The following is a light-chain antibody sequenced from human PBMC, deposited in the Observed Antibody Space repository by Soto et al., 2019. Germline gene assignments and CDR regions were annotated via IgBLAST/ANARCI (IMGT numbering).Light chain of an antibody. J-gene: IGKJ1*01. Sequence: EIVLMQSPGTLSLSPGERATLSCRASQSVTSSYLAWYQEKSGQAPRLLIYAASSRATGIPDRFSGSGYGTDFTLTINRLEPEDFAVYYCQQYGSLPPTFGQGTKVEIK. CDR3: QQYGSLPPT. CDR1: QSVTSSY. CDR2: AAS. V-gene: IGKV3-20*01.